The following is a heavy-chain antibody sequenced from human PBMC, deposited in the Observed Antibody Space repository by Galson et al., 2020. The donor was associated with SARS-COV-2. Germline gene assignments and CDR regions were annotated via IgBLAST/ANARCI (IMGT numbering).Heavy chain of an antibody. J-gene: IGHJ4*02. CDR2: ISSSSSTI. Sequence: GESLKISCAASGFSFSTYSMNWVRQAPGKGLEWVSYISSSSSTIYYADSVKGRFTISRDNAKNSVYLQMNSLRDEDTAVYYCARQHSSGWRGDYYFDYWGRGTLVTVSS. D-gene: IGHD6-19*01. V-gene: IGHV3-48*02. CDR1: GFSFSTYS. CDR3: ARQHSSGWRGDYYFDY.